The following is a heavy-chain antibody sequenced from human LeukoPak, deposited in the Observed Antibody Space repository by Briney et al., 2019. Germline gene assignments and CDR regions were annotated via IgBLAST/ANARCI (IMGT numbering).Heavy chain of an antibody. J-gene: IGHJ4*02. CDR2: IWYDGSNK. Sequence: GRSLRLSCAASGLIFSSHGMHWVRQSPGKGLEWVAVIWYDGSNKYYADSVKGRFTISRDNSKNTVYLQMNSLRAEDTAIYYCAKDSSAYSGSYYDYWGQGTLVTVSS. V-gene: IGHV3-33*06. CDR1: GLIFSSHG. D-gene: IGHD1-26*01. CDR3: AKDSSAYSGSYYDY.